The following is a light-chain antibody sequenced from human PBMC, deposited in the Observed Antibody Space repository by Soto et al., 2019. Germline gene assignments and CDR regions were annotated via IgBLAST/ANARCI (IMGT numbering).Light chain of an antibody. Sequence: EIGLTQSPGTLSLSPGEGATLSCRASQSVRTSYLAWYQQRPGQAPRLLIYGESNRATGVPDRFSGSGSGTDFALTNRRLEPEDVEVYFCHTSGSSPFTFGPGTKVDIK. CDR3: HTSGSSPFT. J-gene: IGKJ3*01. CDR1: QSVRTSY. CDR2: GES. V-gene: IGKV3-20*01.